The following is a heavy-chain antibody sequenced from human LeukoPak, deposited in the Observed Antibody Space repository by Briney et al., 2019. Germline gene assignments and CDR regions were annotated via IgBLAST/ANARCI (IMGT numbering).Heavy chain of an antibody. V-gene: IGHV3-30-3*01. CDR2: ISYGGSNK. J-gene: IGHJ4*02. CDR3: ARDLTSSGYLLGFDY. CDR1: GFTFSSYA. D-gene: IGHD3-22*01. Sequence: GGSLRLSCAASGFTFSSYAMHWVRQAPGKGLEWVAYISYGGSNKYYADSVKGRFTISRDNSKNTLYLQMNSLRAEDTAVYYCARDLTSSGYLLGFDYWGQGTLVTVSS.